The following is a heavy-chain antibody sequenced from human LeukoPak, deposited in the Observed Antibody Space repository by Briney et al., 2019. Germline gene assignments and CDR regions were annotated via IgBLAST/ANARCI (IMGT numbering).Heavy chain of an antibody. D-gene: IGHD3-22*01. J-gene: IGHJ3*02. CDR1: GFTFNDYY. V-gene: IGHV3-11*01. Sequence: GSLRLSCAASGFTFNDYYISWIRQAPGKGLEWLSYISSGGTTMFYADSVKGRFTISRDNAKNSLYLQMNSLRADDTAVHYCARDVARHVDSSGYYPDAFHIWGQGTLVTVSS. CDR2: ISSGGTTM. CDR3: ARDVARHVDSSGYYPDAFHI.